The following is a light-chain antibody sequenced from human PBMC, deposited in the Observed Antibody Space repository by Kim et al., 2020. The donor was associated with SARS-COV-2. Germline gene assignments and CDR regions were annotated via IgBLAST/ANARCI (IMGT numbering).Light chain of an antibody. V-gene: IGKV1-5*01. J-gene: IGKJ2*01. CDR2: DAS. CDR3: QQYNSYSYS. Sequence: QLTQSPSTLSASVGDTVTITCRASQNINSWLAWYQQKPGKAPKFLIYDASDLRSGVPSRFRGRGSGTQFTLTISGLQPEDFVTYYCQQYNSYSYSFGQGTKLEI. CDR1: QNINSW.